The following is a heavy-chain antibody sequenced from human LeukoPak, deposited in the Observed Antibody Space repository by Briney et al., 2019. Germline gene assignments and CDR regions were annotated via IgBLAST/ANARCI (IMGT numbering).Heavy chain of an antibody. CDR3: ARDLTFLDSYYYGSGSGQGAFDI. CDR1: GGTFSGYA. J-gene: IGHJ3*02. CDR2: IIPILGIA. D-gene: IGHD3-10*01. V-gene: IGHV1-69*04. Sequence: SVKVSCKASGGTFSGYAISWVRQAPGQGLEWMGRIIPILGIANYAQKFQGRVTITADKSTSTAYMELSSLRSEDTAVYYCARDLTFLDSYYYGSGSGQGAFDIWGQGTMVTVSS.